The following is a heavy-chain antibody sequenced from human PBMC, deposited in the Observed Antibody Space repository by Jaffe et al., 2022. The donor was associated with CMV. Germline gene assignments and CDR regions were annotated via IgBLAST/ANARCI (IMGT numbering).Heavy chain of an antibody. CDR1: GFISSTYC. J-gene: IGHJ3*02. CDR2: IKQDGSEK. Sequence: EVQLVESGGGLVQPGGSLRLSCVASGFISSTYCMSWVRQAPGKGLEWVANIKQDGSEKYYVDSVKGRFTISRDNAKNSLYLHMNSLRAEDTAVYYCARASGYSFGDDAFAIWGQGTMVAVSS. CDR3: ARASGYSFGDDAFAI. V-gene: IGHV3-7*01. D-gene: IGHD5-12*01.